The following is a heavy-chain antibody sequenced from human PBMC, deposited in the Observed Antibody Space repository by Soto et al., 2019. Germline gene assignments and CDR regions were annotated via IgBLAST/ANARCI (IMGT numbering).Heavy chain of an antibody. D-gene: IGHD3-22*01. CDR2: ISYDGSNK. CDR1: GFTFSSYA. Sequence: GESLKISCAASGFTFSSYAMHWVRQAPGKGLEWVAVISYDGSNKYYADSVKGRFTISRDNSKNTLYLQMNSLRAEDTAVYYCAREVDSSGPRLYYGMDVWGQGTTVTVSS. CDR3: AREVDSSGPRLYYGMDV. V-gene: IGHV3-30-3*01. J-gene: IGHJ6*02.